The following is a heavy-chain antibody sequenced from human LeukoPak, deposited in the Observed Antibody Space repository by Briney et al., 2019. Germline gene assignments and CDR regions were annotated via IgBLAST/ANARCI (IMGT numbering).Heavy chain of an antibody. J-gene: IGHJ4*02. D-gene: IGHD1-14*01. CDR2: IKEDGSEQ. Sequence: GGSLRLSCVASGFIFSRYWMSWVRQAPGKGLELVANIKEDGSEQYYADSLKGRFTISGDNVKNSLYLHINSLRAEDTAVYYCARDSFETDIDYWGQGTLVTVSS. V-gene: IGHV3-7*01. CDR1: GFIFSRYW. CDR3: ARDSFETDIDY.